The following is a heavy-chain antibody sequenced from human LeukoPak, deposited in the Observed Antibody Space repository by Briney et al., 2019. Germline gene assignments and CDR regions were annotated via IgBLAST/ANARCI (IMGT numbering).Heavy chain of an antibody. CDR1: GGSISSSSYY. D-gene: IGHD3-9*01. CDR3: ARRGRGLRYFDWLPRFDY. CDR2: IYYSGST. J-gene: IGHJ4*02. V-gene: IGHV4-39*07. Sequence: SETLSLTCTVSGGSISSSSYYWGWIRQPPGKGLEWIGSIYYSGSTYYNPSLKSRVTISVATSKNQFSLKLSSVTAADTAVYYCARRGRGLRYFDWLPRFDYWGQGTLVTVSS.